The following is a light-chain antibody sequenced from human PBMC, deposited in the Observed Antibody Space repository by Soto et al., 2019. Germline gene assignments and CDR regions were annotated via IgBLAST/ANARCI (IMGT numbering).Light chain of an antibody. CDR2: AAS. V-gene: IGKV1-6*01. CDR3: LQDDDYPFT. CDR1: QGIRNE. Sequence: IQMTQSASSLSASVGDRVTITCRASQGIRNELSWYQQKPGKAPKFLIFAASNLQSGVPSRFSGSGSGTDFTLTISSLQHEDFATYFCLQDDDYPFTFGGGTKVDIK. J-gene: IGKJ4*01.